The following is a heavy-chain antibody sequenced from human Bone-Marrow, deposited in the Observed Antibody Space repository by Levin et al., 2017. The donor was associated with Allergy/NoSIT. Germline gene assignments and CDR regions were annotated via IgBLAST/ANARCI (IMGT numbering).Heavy chain of an antibody. CDR2: IYYSGST. J-gene: IGHJ4*02. CDR3: ARGGGNVLLWFGELIPPWYFDY. D-gene: IGHD3-10*01. Sequence: SQTLSLTCTVSGGSISSGGYYWSWIRQHPGKGLEWIGYIYYSGSTYYNPSLKSRVTISVDTSKNQFSLKLSSVTAADTAVYYCARGGGNVLLWFGELIPPWYFDYWGQGTLVTVSS. V-gene: IGHV4-31*03. CDR1: GGSISSGGYY.